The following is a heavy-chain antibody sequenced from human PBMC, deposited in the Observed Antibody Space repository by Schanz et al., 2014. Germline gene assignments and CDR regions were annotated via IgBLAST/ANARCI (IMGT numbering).Heavy chain of an antibody. D-gene: IGHD4-17*01. V-gene: IGHV4-31*03. J-gene: IGHJ3*02. CDR2: ISYSGVT. CDR1: GDSISSGGYY. Sequence: QVQLQASGPGLVKPSQTLSLPCTVSGDSISSGGYYWSWIRQHPGKGLEWIGYISYSGVTYYNPPLKSRVTISMHTSKNQFSLSLSSATAADTAVYYCARDRGHGDLPGDIWGQGTMVTVSS. CDR3: ARDRGHGDLPGDI.